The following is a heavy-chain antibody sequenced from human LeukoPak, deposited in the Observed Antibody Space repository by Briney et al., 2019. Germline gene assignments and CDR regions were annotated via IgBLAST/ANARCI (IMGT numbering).Heavy chain of an antibody. CDR1: GFTFSSYW. CDR2: IKQDGSEK. D-gene: IGHD5-24*01. J-gene: IGHJ4*02. V-gene: IGHV3-7*01. CDR3: ARDRDDYSQRWSLDY. Sequence: PGGSLRLSCAASGFTFSSYWMSWVRQAPGKGLEWVANIKQDGSEKYYVDSVKGRFTISRDNAKNSLYLQMNSLRAEDTAVYYCARDRDDYSQRWSLDYWGQGTLVTVSS.